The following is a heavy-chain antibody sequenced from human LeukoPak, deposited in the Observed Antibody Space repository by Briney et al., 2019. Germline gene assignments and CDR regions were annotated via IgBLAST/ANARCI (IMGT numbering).Heavy chain of an antibody. V-gene: IGHV3-30*02. CDR1: GFTFSSYG. D-gene: IGHD3-10*01. CDR3: AKDRGTSLAP. CDR2: IRYDGSNK. J-gene: IGHJ4*02. Sequence: GGSLRLSCAASGFTFSSYGMHWVRQAPGKGLEWVAFIRYDGSNKYCADSVKGRFTISRDNSKNTLYLQMNSLRAEDTAVYYCAKDRGTSLAPWGQGTLVTVSS.